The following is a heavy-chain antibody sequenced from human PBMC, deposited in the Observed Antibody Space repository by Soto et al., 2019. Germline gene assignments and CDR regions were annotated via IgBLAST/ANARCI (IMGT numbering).Heavy chain of an antibody. CDR1: GDSINNDDHF. CDR2: IFYSGAT. Sequence: PSETLSLTCTVSGDSINNDDHFWTWIRQRPGQGLEWIGYIFYSGATYYNPSLRACFTISIYKSRKYFSLALSSVSAEDTACYFSMASNGAHSYDIAYWGQGTLVTVSS. CDR3: MASNGAHSYDIAY. V-gene: IGHV4-30-4*08. D-gene: IGHD3-22*01. J-gene: IGHJ4*01.